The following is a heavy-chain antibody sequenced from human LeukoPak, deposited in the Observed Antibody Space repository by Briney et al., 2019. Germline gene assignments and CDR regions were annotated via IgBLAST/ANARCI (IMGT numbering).Heavy chain of an antibody. CDR2: IKPDSGGT. Sequence: EASVKVSCKASGYIFSDYYMHWVRQAPGQGLEWMGRIKPDSGGTNYAQKFQGRVTMTRDTSISTAYMELSRLRSDDTVVYYCARDLTHTGFDYWGQGTLVTVSS. CDR1: GYIFSDYY. V-gene: IGHV1-2*05. J-gene: IGHJ4*02. CDR3: ARDLTHTGFDY. D-gene: IGHD2-8*02.